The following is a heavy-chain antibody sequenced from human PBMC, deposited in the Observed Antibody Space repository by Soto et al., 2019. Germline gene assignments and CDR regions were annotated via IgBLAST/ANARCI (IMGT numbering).Heavy chain of an antibody. CDR2: VSGSGGST. D-gene: IGHD2-2*01. CDR3: AKEGYCSSTSCHYYYYYMDV. CDR1: GFTFSSYA. V-gene: IGHV3-23*01. J-gene: IGHJ6*03. Sequence: HPGGSLRLSCAASGFTFSSYAMSWVRQAPGKGLEWVSAVSGSGGSTYYADSVKGRFTISRDNSKNTLYLQMNSLRAEDTAVYYCAKEGYCSSTSCHYYYYYMDVWGKGTTVTVSS.